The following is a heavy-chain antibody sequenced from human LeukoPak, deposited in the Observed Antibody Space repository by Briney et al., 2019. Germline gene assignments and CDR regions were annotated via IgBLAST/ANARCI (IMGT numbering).Heavy chain of an antibody. Sequence: GGSLRLSCAAPGFTFSSYEMNWVRQAPGKGLEWVSSISSSSSYIYYADSVKGRFTISRDNAKNSLYLQMNSLRAEDTAVYYCAKATVVVVTRGYFDYWGQGTLVTVSS. D-gene: IGHD2-15*01. J-gene: IGHJ4*02. V-gene: IGHV3-21*04. CDR1: GFTFSSYE. CDR2: ISSSSSYI. CDR3: AKATVVVVTRGYFDY.